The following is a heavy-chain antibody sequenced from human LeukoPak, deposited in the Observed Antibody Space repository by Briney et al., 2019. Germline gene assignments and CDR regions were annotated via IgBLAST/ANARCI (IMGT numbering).Heavy chain of an antibody. CDR2: VSSNNGYI. Sequence: GGSLRLSCAASGFSFSSYRMNWVRQAPGKWLEWVASVSSNNGYIYYADSVKGRFTISRDNGENSLHLQMNSLRAEDAAVYYCARDLGTRKSIAFADWGQGTLVTVSS. J-gene: IGHJ4*02. CDR1: GFSFSSYR. CDR3: ARDLGTRKSIAFAD. V-gene: IGHV3-21*01. D-gene: IGHD6-6*01.